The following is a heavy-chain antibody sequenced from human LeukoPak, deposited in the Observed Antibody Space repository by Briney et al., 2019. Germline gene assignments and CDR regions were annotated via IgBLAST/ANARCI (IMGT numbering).Heavy chain of an antibody. CDR3: ARDRSGGDSDAFDI. CDR1: GYTFTSYA. V-gene: IGHV1-3*01. CDR2: INAGNGNT. Sequence: ASVKVSCKASGYTFTSYAMHWVRQAPGQGLEWMGWINAGNGNTKYSQKFQGRVTITRDTSASTAYMELSSLRSEDTAVYYCARDRSGGDSDAFDIWGQGTMVTVSS. D-gene: IGHD2-21*02. J-gene: IGHJ3*02.